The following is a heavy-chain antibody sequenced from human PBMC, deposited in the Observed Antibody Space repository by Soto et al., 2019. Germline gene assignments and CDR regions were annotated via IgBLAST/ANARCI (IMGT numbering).Heavy chain of an antibody. CDR3: AREVIPLTTDWYFDL. CDR1: GGSFSGYY. J-gene: IGHJ2*01. CDR2: INHSGST. D-gene: IGHD4-17*01. Sequence: TLSLTCAVYGGSFSGYYWSWIRQPPGKGLEWIGEINHSGSTNYNPSLKSRVTISVDTSKNQFSLRLSSVTAADTAVYYCAREVIPLTTDWYFDLWGRGTLVTVSS. V-gene: IGHV4-34*09.